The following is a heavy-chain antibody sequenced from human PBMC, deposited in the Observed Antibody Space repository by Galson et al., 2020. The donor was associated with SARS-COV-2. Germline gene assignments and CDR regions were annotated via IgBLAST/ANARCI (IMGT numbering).Heavy chain of an antibody. CDR2: IYYSGST. Sequence: SETLSLTCTVSGGSISSYYWSWIRQPPGKGLEWIGYIYYSGSTTSNPSLKSRATISVDTSKNQFALKLSSVTAADTAVYYCARGNPGYYYYYMDVWGKGTTVTVSS. J-gene: IGHJ6*03. CDR1: GGSISSYY. V-gene: IGHV4-59*01. CDR3: ARGNPGYYYYYMDV.